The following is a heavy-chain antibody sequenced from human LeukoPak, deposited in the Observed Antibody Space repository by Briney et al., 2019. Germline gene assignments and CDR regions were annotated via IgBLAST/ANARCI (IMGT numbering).Heavy chain of an antibody. CDR2: ISGSGGSS. CDR3: AKGSAHYWSGYQYDYYYYMDV. CDR1: GFTFSSYA. J-gene: IGHJ6*03. V-gene: IGHV3-23*01. D-gene: IGHD3-3*02. Sequence: GGSLRLSCAASGFTFSSYAMSWVRLAPGKGLEWVSVISGSGGSSYYADSVKGRFTISRDNSKNTLYLQMNSLRAEDTAIYYCAKGSAHYWSGYQYDYYYYMDVWGKGTTVTVSS.